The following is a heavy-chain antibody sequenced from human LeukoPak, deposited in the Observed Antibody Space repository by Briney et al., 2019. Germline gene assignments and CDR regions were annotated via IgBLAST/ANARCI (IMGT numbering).Heavy chain of an antibody. CDR2: IGASGGST. V-gene: IGHV3-23*01. J-gene: IGHJ4*02. D-gene: IGHD2-15*01. Sequence: PGGSLRLSCAASGFTFSSYAMSWVRQAPGKGLEWVSAIGASGGSTYYADPVKGRFTISRDNCKKMLYLQMNSLRAEDTAVYYCAKETSMVVRAYFDYWGQGTLVTVSS. CDR1: GFTFSSYA. CDR3: AKETSMVVRAYFDY.